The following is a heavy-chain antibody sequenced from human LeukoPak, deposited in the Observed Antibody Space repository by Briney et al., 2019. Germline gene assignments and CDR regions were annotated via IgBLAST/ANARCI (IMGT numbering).Heavy chain of an antibody. Sequence: GGSLRLSCAASGFTFSTYDMNWVRQAPGKGLEWVSHISTGDSTYYPDSVKGRFTVSRDSSKNTLYLQMNSLRADDTAVYYCAKGLSESIYDALDSWGQGTLVTVSS. CDR1: GFTFSTYD. D-gene: IGHD1-26*01. J-gene: IGHJ4*02. V-gene: IGHV3-23*01. CDR3: AKGLSESIYDALDS. CDR2: ISTGDST.